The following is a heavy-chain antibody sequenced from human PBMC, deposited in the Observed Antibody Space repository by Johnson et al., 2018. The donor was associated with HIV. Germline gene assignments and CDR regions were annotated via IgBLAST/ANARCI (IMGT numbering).Heavy chain of an antibody. D-gene: IGHD6-19*01. V-gene: IGHV3-30*02. CDR3: AKDGPYSSGIDAFDI. CDR1: GFTFSTYG. J-gene: IGHJ3*02. CDR2: IRDDGSNK. Sequence: QVQLVESGGGVVQTGGSRRLSCAASGFTFSTYGMHWVRQAPGKGLEWVAFIRDDGSNKHYIESVKGRFTISRDNSKNKLYLQMNSLRGEDTAVYYCAKDGPYSSGIDAFDIWGQGTMVTVSS.